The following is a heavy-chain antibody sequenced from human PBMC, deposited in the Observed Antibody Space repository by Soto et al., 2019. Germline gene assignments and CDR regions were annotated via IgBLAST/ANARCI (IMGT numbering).Heavy chain of an antibody. D-gene: IGHD1-1*01. CDR3: ATVASTHFDS. CDR2: FFYGGRT. Sequence: QVQLQQSGPGLLKPSETLSLTCTVSGGSISSPSYNWGWVRQPPGKGPEWIGSFFYGGRTHYSPSLESRLSISVDTARSQASLILTSVTAADTAVYYCATVASTHFDSWGQGALVVVSS. J-gene: IGHJ4*02. V-gene: IGHV4-39*01. CDR1: GGSISSPSYN.